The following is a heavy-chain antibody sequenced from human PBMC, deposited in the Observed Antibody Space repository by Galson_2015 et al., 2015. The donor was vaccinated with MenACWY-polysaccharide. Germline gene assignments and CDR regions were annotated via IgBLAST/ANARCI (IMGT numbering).Heavy chain of an antibody. Sequence: PALVKPTQTLTLTCTFSGFSLSTNGVGVGWIRQPPGKALEWLALIYWDGDDRYCPSLKSRLTLTKDTSKSQVVLTMTNVDPVDTATYYCAHTGNDYHSTAYYNRAFDHWGQGTLVTVSS. J-gene: IGHJ4*02. CDR3: AHTGNDYHSTAYYNRAFDH. V-gene: IGHV2-5*02. CDR1: GFSLSTNGVG. CDR2: IYWDGDD. D-gene: IGHD3-22*01.